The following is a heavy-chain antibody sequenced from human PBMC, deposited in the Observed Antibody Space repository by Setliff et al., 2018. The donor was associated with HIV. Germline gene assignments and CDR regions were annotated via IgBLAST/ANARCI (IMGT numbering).Heavy chain of an antibody. D-gene: IGHD1-26*01. CDR2: IYTTGST. Sequence: PSETLSLTCTVSGGSIGSGSHYWSWIRQPAGKGLEWIGHIYTTGSTNYNPSLKSRVTISADTSNNQFSLRLTSMTAADTAVYYCAKTSVGATGLYAFDVWGQGTMVNRLL. CDR1: GGSIGSGSHY. V-gene: IGHV4-61*09. J-gene: IGHJ3*01. CDR3: AKTSVGATGLYAFDV.